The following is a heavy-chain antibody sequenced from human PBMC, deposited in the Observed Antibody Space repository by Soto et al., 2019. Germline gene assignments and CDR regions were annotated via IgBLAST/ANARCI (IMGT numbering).Heavy chain of an antibody. CDR2: INAGNGNT. D-gene: IGHD2-15*01. CDR3: ARGPGGPDGPGDY. V-gene: IGHV1-3*01. J-gene: IGHJ4*02. Sequence: QVQLVQSGAEVKKPGASVKVSCKASGYTFTSYAMHWVRQAPGQRLEWMGWINAGNGNTKYSQKFQGRVTITRDTYASTAYMELSSMSSEDTAVYYCARGPGGPDGPGDYWGQGTLVTVSS. CDR1: GYTFTSYA.